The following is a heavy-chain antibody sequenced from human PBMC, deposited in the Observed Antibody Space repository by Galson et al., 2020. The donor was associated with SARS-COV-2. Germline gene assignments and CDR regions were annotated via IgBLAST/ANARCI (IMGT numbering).Heavy chain of an antibody. CDR1: GFTFSSYA. CDR3: AKGGYCSGGSCYYDAFDI. D-gene: IGHD2-15*01. V-gene: IGHV3-23*01. CDR2: ISSSSGFT. J-gene: IGHJ3*02. Sequence: LSLTCAASGFTFSSYAMNWVRQAPGKGLEWVSVISSSSGFTYYADSVKGRFTISRDNSKNTLYLQMNSLGAEDTAVYYCAKGGYCSGGSCYYDAFDIWGQGTMVIVSS.